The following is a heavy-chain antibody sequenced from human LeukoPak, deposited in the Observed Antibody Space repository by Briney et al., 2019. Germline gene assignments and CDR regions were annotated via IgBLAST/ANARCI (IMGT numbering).Heavy chain of an antibody. CDR1: GDSVSSDSAG. Sequence: SQTLSLTCAISGDSVSSDSAGCDWVRQSPWRGLEWVVRTFYRSKRYNDYAVSVKSRITINKDTSKNQFSLHLHSVTPEDTALYYCARVLEPYNDGGFDYWGQGTLVTVSS. J-gene: IGHJ4*02. D-gene: IGHD3-16*01. V-gene: IGHV6-1*01. CDR3: ARVLEPYNDGGFDY. CDR2: TFYRSKRYN.